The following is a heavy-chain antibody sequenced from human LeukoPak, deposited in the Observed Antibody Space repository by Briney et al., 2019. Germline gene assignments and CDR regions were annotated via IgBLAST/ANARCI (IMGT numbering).Heavy chain of an antibody. Sequence: GGSLRLSCAASGFIFSDSAIHWVRQASGKGLEWVGRIRSKANSYATAYAASVKGRFTISRDDSKNTAYLQMNSLRPDDTALYYCARGGGLYYYYMAVWGKGTTVTVSS. CDR1: GFIFSDSA. D-gene: IGHD3-16*01. V-gene: IGHV3-73*01. CDR2: IRSKANSYAT. CDR3: ARGGGLYYYYMAV. J-gene: IGHJ6*03.